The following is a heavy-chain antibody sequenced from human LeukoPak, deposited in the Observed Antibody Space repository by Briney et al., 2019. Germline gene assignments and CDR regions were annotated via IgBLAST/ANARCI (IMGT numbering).Heavy chain of an antibody. J-gene: IGHJ4*02. CDR3: ARVGITAATADY. Sequence: GASVKVSCKASGYTFTSYYMHWVRQAPGQGLEWMGIINPSGGSTSYAQKFQGRVTMTRDTSTSTVYMELSSLRSEDTAVYFCARVGITAATADYWGQGTLVTVSS. CDR1: GYTFTSYY. V-gene: IGHV1-46*01. D-gene: IGHD6-25*01. CDR2: INPSGGST.